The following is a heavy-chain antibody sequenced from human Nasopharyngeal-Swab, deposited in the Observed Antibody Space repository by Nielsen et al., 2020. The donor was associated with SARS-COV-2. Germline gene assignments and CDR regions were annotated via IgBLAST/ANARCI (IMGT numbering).Heavy chain of an antibody. CDR1: GFTFDDYT. CDR3: AKDESRGDFWGGSRLGTVPI. V-gene: IGHV3-43*01. J-gene: IGHJ3*02. D-gene: IGHD3-3*01. Sequence: GESLKISCAASGFTFDDYTMHWVRQAPGKGLEWVSLISWDGGSTYYADSVKGRFTISRDNSKNSLYLQMNSLRTEDTALYYCAKDESRGDFWGGSRLGTVPIWGQGTMVTVSS. CDR2: ISWDGGST.